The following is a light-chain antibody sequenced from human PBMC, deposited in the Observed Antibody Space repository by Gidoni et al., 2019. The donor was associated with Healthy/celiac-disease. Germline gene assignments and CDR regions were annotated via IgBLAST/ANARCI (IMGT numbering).Light chain of an antibody. J-gene: IGKJ4*01. Sequence: DLQMTQSPSSLSASVGDRVTITCRASQGISNYLAWYQQKPGKVPKLLIYAASTLQSGVPSRFSGSGSGTDFTLTISSLQPEEVATYYCQKYNSAPPLTCXGXTKVEIK. V-gene: IGKV1-27*01. CDR3: QKYNSAPPLT. CDR1: QGISNY. CDR2: AAS.